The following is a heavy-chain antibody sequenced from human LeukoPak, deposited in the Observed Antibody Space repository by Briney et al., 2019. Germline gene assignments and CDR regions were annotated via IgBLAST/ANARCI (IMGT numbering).Heavy chain of an antibody. D-gene: IGHD2-21*02. CDR2: ISSSSSYI. CDR3: ARGSLYCGGDCYSDY. Sequence: GGSLRLSCAASGFTFSSYSMNWVRQAPGKGLEWVSSISSSSSYIYYADSVKGRFTISRDNAKNTLSLQMNSLRPEDTAVYYCARGSLYCGGDCYSDYWGQGTLVTVSS. J-gene: IGHJ4*02. V-gene: IGHV3-21*01. CDR1: GFTFSSYS.